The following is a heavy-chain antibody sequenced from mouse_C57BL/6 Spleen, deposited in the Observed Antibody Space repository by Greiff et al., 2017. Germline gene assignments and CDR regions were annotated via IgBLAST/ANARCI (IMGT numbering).Heavy chain of an antibody. CDR2: IYPGSGST. D-gene: IGHD2-4*01. Sequence: QVQLQQPGAELVKPGASVKMSCKASGYTFTSYWITWVKQRPGQGLEWIGDIYPGSGSTNYNEKFKSKATLTVDTSSSTAYMQLSSLTSEDSAVYYGAREGVIYYNYEWFAYWGQGTLVTVSA. V-gene: IGHV1-55*01. CDR3: AREGVIYYNYEWFAY. CDR1: GYTFTSYW. J-gene: IGHJ3*01.